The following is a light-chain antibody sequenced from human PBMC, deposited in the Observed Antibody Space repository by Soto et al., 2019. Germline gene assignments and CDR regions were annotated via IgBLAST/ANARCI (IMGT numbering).Light chain of an antibody. CDR1: QRISND. CDR3: QQSNNWPLT. Sequence: ETVMTQSPATLSVSPGERVTLSCRASQRISNDFAWYQQKPGQAPRLLIYGASTRATGITARFSGSGFGTEFTHTSTSLQSEDFVFYYCQQSNNWPLTFGGGTKVEI. J-gene: IGKJ4*01. V-gene: IGKV3-15*01. CDR2: GAS.